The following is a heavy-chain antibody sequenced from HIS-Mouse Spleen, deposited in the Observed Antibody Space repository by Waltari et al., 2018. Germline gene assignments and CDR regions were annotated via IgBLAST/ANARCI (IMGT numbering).Heavy chain of an antibody. CDR3: ARSFLEWLLYFDY. V-gene: IGHV1-18*01. D-gene: IGHD3-3*02. CDR2: ISAYNGNT. Sequence: QVQLVQSGAEVKKPGASVKVSCKASGYTFTSYGISWVRQAPGQGLEWMGWISAYNGNTNDAQKLKGRVTMTTDTATSTASMELRSLRSDDTAVYYCARSFLEWLLYFDYWGQGTLVTVAS. J-gene: IGHJ4*02. CDR1: GYTFTSYG.